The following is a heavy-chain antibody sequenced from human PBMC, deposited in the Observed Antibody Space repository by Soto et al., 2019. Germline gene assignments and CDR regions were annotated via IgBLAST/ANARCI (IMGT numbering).Heavy chain of an antibody. CDR1: GGSISSYY. CDR3: ARNFNTIFGVVPYYYYGMDV. D-gene: IGHD3-3*01. Sequence: SETLSLTCTFSGGSISSYYWSWIRQPPGKGLEWIGYIYYSGSTNYNPSLKSRVTISVDTSKNQFSLKLSSVTAADTAVYYCARNFNTIFGVVPYYYYGMDVWGQGTTVTVSS. J-gene: IGHJ6*02. V-gene: IGHV4-59*01. CDR2: IYYSGST.